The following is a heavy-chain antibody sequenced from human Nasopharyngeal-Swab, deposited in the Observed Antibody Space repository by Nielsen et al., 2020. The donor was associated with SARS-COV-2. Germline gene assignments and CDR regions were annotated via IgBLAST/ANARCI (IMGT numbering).Heavy chain of an antibody. Sequence: SGPMLVKPSQTLTLTCTFSGFSLSTSKVGVSWVLQLPGKPLEWLAPLYWDDDNRYNPSLKSRITITKDTSKNHVVLTMTNMDPVDTATYFCVHSTGWRLDYWGQGTLVTVSS. CDR2: LYWDDDN. V-gene: IGHV2-5*02. J-gene: IGHJ4*02. D-gene: IGHD6-19*01. CDR1: GFSLSTSKVG. CDR3: VHSTGWRLDY.